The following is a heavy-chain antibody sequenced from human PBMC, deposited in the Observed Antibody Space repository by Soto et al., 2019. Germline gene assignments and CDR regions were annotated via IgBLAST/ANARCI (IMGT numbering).Heavy chain of an antibody. V-gene: IGHV3-30*18. CDR2: ISYDGSNK. D-gene: IGHD6-6*01. CDR3: AKDLTIAARPWPFDY. CDR1: GFTFSSYG. J-gene: IGHJ4*02. Sequence: HPGGSLRLSCAASGFTFSSYGMHWVRQAPGKGLEWVAVISYDGSNKYYADSVKGRFTISRDNSKNTLYLQMNSLRAEDTAVYYCAKDLTIAARPWPFDYWGQGTLVTVSS.